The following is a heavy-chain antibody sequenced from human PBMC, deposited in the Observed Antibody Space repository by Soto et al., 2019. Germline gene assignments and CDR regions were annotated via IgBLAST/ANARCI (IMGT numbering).Heavy chain of an antibody. CDR1: GFTFSYHA. CDR2: ISYDGDNK. Sequence: PGGSLRLSCAASGFTFSYHALNWVRQAPGKGLEWVAVISYDGDNKYIAEAVKGRLTISRDNPKNTLYLQMNSLRAEDTAVYYCAKEFDYYGSGSSPYYYYYMDVWGKGTTVTVSS. D-gene: IGHD3-10*01. V-gene: IGHV3-30-3*01. J-gene: IGHJ6*03. CDR3: AKEFDYYGSGSSPYYYYYMDV.